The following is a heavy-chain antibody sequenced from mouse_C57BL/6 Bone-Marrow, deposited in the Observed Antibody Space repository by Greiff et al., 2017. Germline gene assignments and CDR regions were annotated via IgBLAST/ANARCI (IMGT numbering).Heavy chain of an antibody. J-gene: IGHJ4*01. Sequence: EVKLVESEGGLVQPGSSMKLSCTASGFTFSDYYMAWVRQVPEKGLEWVANINYDGSSTYYLDSLKSRFIISRDNAKNILYLQMSSLKSEDTATDYCARDRGFYYAMDYWGQGTSVTVSS. D-gene: IGHD3-1*01. CDR3: ARDRGFYYAMDY. CDR1: GFTFSDYY. V-gene: IGHV5-16*01. CDR2: INYDGSST.